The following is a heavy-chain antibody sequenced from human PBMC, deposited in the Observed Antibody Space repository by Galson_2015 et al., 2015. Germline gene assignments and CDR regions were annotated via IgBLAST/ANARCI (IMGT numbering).Heavy chain of an antibody. V-gene: IGHV3-48*02. CDR1: GLTFSSYG. D-gene: IGHD3-16*01. J-gene: IGHJ4*02. Sequence: SLRLSCAASGLTFSSYGMNWVRQAPGKGLEWVSYITTSSTIYYADSVKGRFTISRDNAENSLYLQMNSLRDEDTAVYYCARDWGRRFDYWGQGTLVTVSS. CDR2: ITTSSTI. CDR3: ARDWGRRFDY.